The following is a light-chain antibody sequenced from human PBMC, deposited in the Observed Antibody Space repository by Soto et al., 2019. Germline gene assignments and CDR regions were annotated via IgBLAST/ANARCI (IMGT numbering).Light chain of an antibody. CDR2: DVT. CDR3: CSYAGRYSWV. Sequence: QSALTQPRSVSGSPGQSVTISCTGTSSDVGGYNYVSWYQQHPGIAPQLILYDVTKRPSGVPDRFSGSKSGNTASLTISGLQAEDEADYYCCSYAGRYSWVFGGGTKLTAL. J-gene: IGLJ3*02. V-gene: IGLV2-11*01. CDR1: SSDVGGYNY.